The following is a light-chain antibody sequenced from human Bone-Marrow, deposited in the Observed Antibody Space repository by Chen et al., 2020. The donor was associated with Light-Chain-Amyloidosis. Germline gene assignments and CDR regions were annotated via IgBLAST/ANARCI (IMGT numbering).Light chain of an antibody. CDR2: EVT. V-gene: IGLV2-14*01. J-gene: IGLJ1*01. Sequence: SALTQPASVSGSPGQSITISCTGTSSDVGGDNHVSWYQQHPDNATKLMIYEVTNRPSWVHDRFSGAKSDNTASLTISGLQAEDEADYFCSSYTITNTLVFGSGTRVTVL. CDR1: SSDVGGDNH. CDR3: SSYTITNTLV.